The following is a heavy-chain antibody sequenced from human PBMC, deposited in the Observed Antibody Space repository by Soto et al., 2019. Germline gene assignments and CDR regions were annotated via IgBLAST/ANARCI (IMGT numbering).Heavy chain of an antibody. CDR2: IYYSGST. V-gene: IGHV4-59*01. CDR1: GGSISSYY. CDR3: ARGYSSGCPAYNWFDP. Sequence: SETLSLTCTVSGGSISSYYWSWIRQPPGKGLEWIGYIYYSGSTNYNPSLKSRVTISVDTSKNQFSLKLSSVTAADTAVYYCARGYSSGCPAYNWFDPWGQGPLVTVSS. D-gene: IGHD6-19*01. J-gene: IGHJ5*02.